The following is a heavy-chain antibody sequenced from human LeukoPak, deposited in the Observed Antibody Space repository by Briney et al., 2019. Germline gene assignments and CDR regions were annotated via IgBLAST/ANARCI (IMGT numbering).Heavy chain of an antibody. Sequence: VASVKVSCKASGGTFSSYAISWVRQAPGQGLEWMGGIIPIFGTANYAQKFQGRVTITTDESTSTAYMELSSLRSEDTAVYYCAIYCSSTSCPRAADYWAREPWSPSPQ. CDR2: IIPIFGTA. D-gene: IGHD2-2*01. J-gene: IGHJ4*02. CDR1: GGTFSSYA. CDR3: AIYCSSTSCPRAADY. V-gene: IGHV1-69*05.